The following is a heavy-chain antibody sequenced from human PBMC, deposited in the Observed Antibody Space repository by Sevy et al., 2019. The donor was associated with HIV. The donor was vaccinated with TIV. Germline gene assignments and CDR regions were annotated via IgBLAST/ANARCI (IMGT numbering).Heavy chain of an antibody. Sequence: GGSLRLSCVASGFTFSSYGMHWVRQAPGKGLEWVAFIRYDGSNKYYADSVKGRFTISRDNSKNTLYLQMNSLRAEDTAVYYCAKDEGDYCSGGSCYFETFDYWGQGTLVTVSS. CDR3: AKDEGDYCSGGSCYFETFDY. V-gene: IGHV3-30*02. J-gene: IGHJ4*02. CDR1: GFTFSSYG. D-gene: IGHD2-15*01. CDR2: IRYDGSNK.